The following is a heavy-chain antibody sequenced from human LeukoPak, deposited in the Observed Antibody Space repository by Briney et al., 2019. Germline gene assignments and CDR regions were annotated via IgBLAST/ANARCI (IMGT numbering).Heavy chain of an antibody. CDR3: ARGVHYYYGMDV. Sequence: GGSLRLSCAASGFTFSSYDVHWVRQATGKGLEWVSAIGTAGDTYYPGSVKGRFTISRENAKNSLYLQMNSLRAGDTAVYYCARGVHYYYGMDVWGQGTTVTVSS. CDR2: IGTAGDT. V-gene: IGHV3-13*01. CDR1: GFTFSSYD. J-gene: IGHJ6*02. D-gene: IGHD3-3*01.